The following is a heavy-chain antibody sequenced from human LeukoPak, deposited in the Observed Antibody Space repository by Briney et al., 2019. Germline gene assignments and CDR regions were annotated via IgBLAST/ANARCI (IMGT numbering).Heavy chain of an antibody. J-gene: IGHJ5*02. V-gene: IGHV4-38-2*02. CDR1: GYSISSGYY. CDR3: ARDPYCSGGSCYQSWFDP. D-gene: IGHD2-15*01. Sequence: SETLSLTCTVSGYSISSGYYWGWIRQPPGKGLEWIGSIYHSGSTYYNPSLKSRVTISVDTSKNQFSLKLSSVTAADTAVYYCARDPYCSGGSCYQSWFDPWGQGTLVTVSS. CDR2: IYHSGST.